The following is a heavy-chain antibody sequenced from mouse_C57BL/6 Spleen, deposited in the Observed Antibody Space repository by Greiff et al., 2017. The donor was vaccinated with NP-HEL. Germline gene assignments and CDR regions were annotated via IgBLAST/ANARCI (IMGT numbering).Heavy chain of an antibody. CDR2: IDPSDSYT. V-gene: IGHV1-59*01. CDR3: ARRGRYFDV. Sequence: VQLQQPGAELVRPGTSVKLSCKASGYTFTSYWMHWVKQRPGQGLEWIGVIDPSDSYTNYNQKFKGKATLTVDTSSSTAYMQLSSLTSEDSAVYYCARRGRYFDVWGTGTTVTVSS. CDR1: GYTFTSYW. J-gene: IGHJ1*03. D-gene: IGHD3-3*01.